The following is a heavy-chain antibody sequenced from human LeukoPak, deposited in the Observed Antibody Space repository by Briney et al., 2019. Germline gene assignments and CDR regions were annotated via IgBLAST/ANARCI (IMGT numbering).Heavy chain of an antibody. D-gene: IGHD6-6*01. J-gene: IGHJ4*02. CDR1: GFTFSSYG. CDR2: ISYDGSNK. CDR3: AKEYSSSSYYFDY. V-gene: IGHV3-30*18. Sequence: GGSLRLSCAASGFTFSSYGMHWVRQAPGKGLKWVAVISYDGSNKYYADSVKGRFTISRDNSKNTLYLQMNSLRAEDTAVYYCAKEYSSSSYYFDYWGQGTLVTVSS.